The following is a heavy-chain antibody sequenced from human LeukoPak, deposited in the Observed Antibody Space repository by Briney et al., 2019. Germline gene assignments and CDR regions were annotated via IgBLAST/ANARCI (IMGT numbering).Heavy chain of an antibody. CDR3: ARDASGSTWFFDY. Sequence: GGSLRLSCAASGFTFSSYEMNWVRQAPGKGLEWVSYISSSGTTIYYADSVKGRFTISRDNAKNSLYLQMNSLRAEDTAVYYCARDASGSTWFFDYWGQGILVPVSS. CDR1: GFTFSSYE. CDR2: ISSSGTTI. V-gene: IGHV3-48*03. D-gene: IGHD6-13*01. J-gene: IGHJ4*02.